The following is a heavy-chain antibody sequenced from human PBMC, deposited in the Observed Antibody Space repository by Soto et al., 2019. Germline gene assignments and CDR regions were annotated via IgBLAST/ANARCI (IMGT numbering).Heavy chain of an antibody. V-gene: IGHV1-69*06. J-gene: IGHJ4*02. CDR2: IIPIFGTA. CDR3: ARKKMTTVTFFDY. Sequence: GASVKVSCKASGCTFSSYAISWVRQAPGQGLEWMGGIIPIFGTANYAQKFQGRVTITADKSTSTAYMELSSLRSEDTAVYYCARKKMTTVTFFDYWGQGTLVTVSS. CDR1: GCTFSSYA. D-gene: IGHD4-17*01.